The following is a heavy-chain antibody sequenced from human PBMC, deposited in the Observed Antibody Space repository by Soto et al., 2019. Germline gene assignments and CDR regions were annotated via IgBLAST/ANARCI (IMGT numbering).Heavy chain of an antibody. J-gene: IGHJ4*01. CDR1: GFPFSTYE. D-gene: IGHD2-21*02. CDR2: ITSSGGPT. CDR3: VKVTRTDD. Sequence: EVQLLESGGGLIQPGGSMRLSCAASGFPFSTYEMTWARQSPGKGMEWVAFITSSGGPTYYADSVRGGFTISRDNSKNMLYLLRDRLRCEDAARYHCVKVTRTDDWGKGALVTFAS. V-gene: IGHV3-23*01.